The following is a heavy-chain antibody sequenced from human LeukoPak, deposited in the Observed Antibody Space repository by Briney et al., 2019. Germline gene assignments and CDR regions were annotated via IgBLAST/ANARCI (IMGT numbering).Heavy chain of an antibody. V-gene: IGHV3-23*01. J-gene: IGHJ1*01. Sequence: GGSLRLSWAASGFTFSSYAMSWVRQAPGKGLEWVSAISGSGGSTYYADSVKGRFTISRDNSKNTLYLQMNSLRAEDTAVYYCAKEIVVVPAARGYFQHWGQGTLVTVSS. CDR1: GFTFSSYA. CDR2: ISGSGGST. D-gene: IGHD2-2*01. CDR3: AKEIVVVPAARGYFQH.